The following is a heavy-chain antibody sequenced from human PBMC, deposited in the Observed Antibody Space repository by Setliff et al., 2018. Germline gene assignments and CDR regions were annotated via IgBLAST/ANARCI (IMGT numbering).Heavy chain of an antibody. D-gene: IGHD3-22*01. CDR1: GYTFTNYG. CDR3: AREGRRYYDSSGYYYDPYYYYYMDV. J-gene: IGHJ6*03. Sequence: ASVKVSCKASGYTFTNYGISWVRQAPGQGLEWMGWISAYNDNTNYAQKVQGRVTMTTDASTSTAYMELRSLTSDDTAVYYCAREGRRYYDSSGYYYDPYYYYYMDVWGKGTTVTVS. CDR2: ISAYNDNT. V-gene: IGHV1-18*01.